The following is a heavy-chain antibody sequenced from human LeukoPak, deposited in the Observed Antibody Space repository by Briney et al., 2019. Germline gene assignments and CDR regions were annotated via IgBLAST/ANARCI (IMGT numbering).Heavy chain of an antibody. CDR2: VYYSGRT. D-gene: IGHD3-22*01. CDR3: VRETTTEYYDSSGYYRQTEVFDA. Sequence: SETLSLTCTVSGDSVRSDTYYWSWIRQPPGTGLEWIGFVYYSGRTNYNASLKSRVTMSVDTSKNQFPLMLRSVTAADTAVYYCVRETTTEYYDSSGYYRQTEVFDAWGQGTMVTVSS. CDR1: GDSVRSDTYY. V-gene: IGHV4-61*01. J-gene: IGHJ3*01.